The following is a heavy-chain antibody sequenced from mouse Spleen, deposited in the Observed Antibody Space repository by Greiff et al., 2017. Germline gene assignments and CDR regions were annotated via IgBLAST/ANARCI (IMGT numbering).Heavy chain of an antibody. V-gene: IGHV5-12*01. Sequence: EVKLMESGGGLVQPGGSLKLSCAASGFTFSDYYMYWVRQTPEKRLEWVAYISNGGGSTYYPDTVKGRFTISRDNAKNTLYLQMSRLKSEDTAMYYCARTRNFYWYFDVWGTGTTVTVSS. CDR1: GFTFSDYY. CDR2: ISNGGGST. J-gene: IGHJ1*03. CDR3: ARTRNFYWYFDV.